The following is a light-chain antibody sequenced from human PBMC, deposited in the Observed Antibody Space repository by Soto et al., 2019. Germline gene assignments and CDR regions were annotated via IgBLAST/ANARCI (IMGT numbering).Light chain of an antibody. CDR3: QQSHSAPWT. Sequence: DIQMTQSPSSLSASVGDRVTITCRASHSITRYSNWYQQKPGKAPKLLIYAASSLQSGVPSRFSGSGSGTDFTLTISSLQPEDFATYYCQQSHSAPWTFGQGTKVDIK. CDR1: HSITRY. CDR2: AAS. V-gene: IGKV1-39*01. J-gene: IGKJ1*01.